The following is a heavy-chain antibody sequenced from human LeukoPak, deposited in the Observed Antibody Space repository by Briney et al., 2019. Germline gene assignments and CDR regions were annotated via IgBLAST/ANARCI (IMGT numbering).Heavy chain of an antibody. CDR3: ARGWGFRITVTRRYLDY. V-gene: IGHV4-34*01. Sequence: SETLSLTCAVYGGSFSVYYWSWIRQPPGKGREWIGEINHSGSTTYYPLLKSRVPIPVGPSKNQFSLKLSSVTAADTDVYYCARGWGFRITVTRRYLDYWGQGTLVTVSS. J-gene: IGHJ4*02. D-gene: IGHD1-20*01. CDR1: GGSFSVYY. CDR2: INHSGST.